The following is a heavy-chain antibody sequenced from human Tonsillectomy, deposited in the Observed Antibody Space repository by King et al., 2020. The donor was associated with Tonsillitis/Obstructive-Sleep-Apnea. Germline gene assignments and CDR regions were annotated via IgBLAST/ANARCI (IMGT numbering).Heavy chain of an antibody. CDR1: GFMFNDYG. CDR3: AKSEGHFAEPIVY. D-gene: IGHD3-3*02. Sequence: VQLVESGGGVVQPGRSLRLSCAASGFMFNDYGMHWVRQAPGKGLEWVAVIWYDGSNKEYAESVKGRFTISRDNSKNTVNLEMKNLRVEDTAVYYCAKSEGHFAEPIVYWGQGTLVSVSS. J-gene: IGHJ4*02. CDR2: IWYDGSNK. V-gene: IGHV3-33*06.